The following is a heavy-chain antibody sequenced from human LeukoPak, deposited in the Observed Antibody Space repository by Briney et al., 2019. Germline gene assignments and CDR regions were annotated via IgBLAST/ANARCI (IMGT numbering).Heavy chain of an antibody. V-gene: IGHV3-49*03. D-gene: IGHD6-19*01. CDR1: GXTFGDYA. CDR2: IRSKAYGGTT. Sequence: GGSLRLSCTASGXTFGDYAMSWFRQAPGKGLEWVGFIRSKAYGGTTEYAASVKGRFTISRDDSKSIAYLQMNSLKTEDTAVYYCTRGESGYSSGWYSGPIDYWGQGTLVTVSS. CDR3: TRGESGYSSGWYSGPIDY. J-gene: IGHJ4*02.